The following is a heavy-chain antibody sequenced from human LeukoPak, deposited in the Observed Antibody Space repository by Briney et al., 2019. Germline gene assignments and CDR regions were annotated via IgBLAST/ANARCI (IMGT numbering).Heavy chain of an antibody. CDR2: IYYSGST. CDR1: GGSISSYH. Sequence: ASETLSLTCTVSGGSISSYHWNWIRQPPGKGLEWIGYIYYSGSTNYNPSLKSRVTISVDTSKNQFSLKLSSVTAADTAVYYCARGERYSSGWPYFDYWGQGTLVTVSS. J-gene: IGHJ4*02. D-gene: IGHD6-19*01. CDR3: ARGERYSSGWPYFDY. V-gene: IGHV4-59*01.